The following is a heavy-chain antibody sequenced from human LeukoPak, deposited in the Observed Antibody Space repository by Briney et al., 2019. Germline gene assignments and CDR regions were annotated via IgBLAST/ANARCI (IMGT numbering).Heavy chain of an antibody. D-gene: IGHD1-1*01. CDR3: ARDYPTSGIVTIFDY. V-gene: IGHV3-23*01. Sequence: GGSLRLSCASSGFTFNNYAMTWVRQAPGKGLEGVSSITASGGSTYCADSVRRRFTISRDNSKNTLYLQMSSLRAEDTAVYYCARDYPTSGIVTIFDYWGQGTLVTVSS. J-gene: IGHJ4*02. CDR2: ITASGGST. CDR1: GFTFNNYA.